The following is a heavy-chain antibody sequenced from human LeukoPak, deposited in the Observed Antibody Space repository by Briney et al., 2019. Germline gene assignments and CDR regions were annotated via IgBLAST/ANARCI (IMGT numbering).Heavy chain of an antibody. V-gene: IGHV4-4*07. CDR1: GDSISSYY. Sequence: SETLSLTCTVSGDSISSYYWSWIRQPAGKGLEWIGRIYTSGSTNYNPSLKSRVTMSVDTSKNQFSLKLSSVTAANTAVYYCARENIVVVPAATVGWFDPWGQGTLVTVSS. CDR2: IYTSGST. CDR3: ARENIVVVPAATVGWFDP. J-gene: IGHJ5*02. D-gene: IGHD2-2*01.